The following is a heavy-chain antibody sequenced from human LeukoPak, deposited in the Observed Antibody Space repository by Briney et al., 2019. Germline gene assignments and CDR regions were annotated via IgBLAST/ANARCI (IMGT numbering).Heavy chain of an antibody. CDR3: ARAMLRSTYYYDSSGYYYGDYFDY. D-gene: IGHD3-22*01. J-gene: IGHJ4*02. V-gene: IGHV1-69*13. CDR1: GGTFISYA. Sequence: ASVKVSCKASGGTFISYAISWVRQAPGQGLEWMGGIIPIFGTANNAQKFQGRITITADESTSTAYTELSSLRSEDTAVYYCARAMLRSTYYYDSSGYYYGDYFDYWGQGTLVTVSS. CDR2: IIPIFGTA.